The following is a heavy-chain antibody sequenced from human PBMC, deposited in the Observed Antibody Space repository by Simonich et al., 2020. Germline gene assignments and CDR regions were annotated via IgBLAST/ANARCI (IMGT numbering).Heavy chain of an antibody. CDR1: GGSFSGYY. D-gene: IGHD3-9*01. CDR3: ARCGLVNYDILTGYHNWFDP. CDR2: INHSGST. J-gene: IGHJ5*02. V-gene: IGHV4-34*01. Sequence: QVQLQQWGAGLLKPSETLSLTCAVYGGSFSGYYWSWIRQPPGKGLEWIGEINHSGSTNYHPSPSSAVTKAGDTSKNQFSLKLSAVAAADTAVYYCARCGLVNYDILTGYHNWFDPWGQGTLVTVSS.